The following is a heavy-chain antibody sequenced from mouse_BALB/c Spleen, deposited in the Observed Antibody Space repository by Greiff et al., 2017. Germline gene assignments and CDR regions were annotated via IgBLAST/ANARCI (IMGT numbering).Heavy chain of an antibody. Sequence: EVQGVESGGGLVKPGGSLKLSCAASGFTFSSYAMSWVRQTPEKRLEWVATISSGGSYTYYPDSVKGRFTISRDNAKNTLYLQMSSLRSEDTAMYYCARRGYYGSTWYFDVWGAGTTVTVSS. CDR1: GFTFSSYA. V-gene: IGHV5-9-3*01. D-gene: IGHD1-1*01. CDR3: ARRGYYGSTWYFDV. J-gene: IGHJ1*01. CDR2: ISSGGSYT.